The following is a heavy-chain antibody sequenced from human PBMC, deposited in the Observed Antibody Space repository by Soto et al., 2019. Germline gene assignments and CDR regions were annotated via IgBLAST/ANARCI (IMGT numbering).Heavy chain of an antibody. CDR1: GYTFTSYD. CDR2: MNPNSGNT. J-gene: IGHJ6*02. V-gene: IGHV1-8*01. D-gene: IGHD2-21*01. Sequence: QVQLVQSGAEVKKPGASVKVSCKASGYTFTSYDINWVRQATGQGLEWMGGMNPNSGNTGYAQKFQCRATTIRNTSISTAYRELRSLRSEDTAVYYSAGEKACCGMDVWGQGTTVTVS. CDR3: AGEKACCGMDV.